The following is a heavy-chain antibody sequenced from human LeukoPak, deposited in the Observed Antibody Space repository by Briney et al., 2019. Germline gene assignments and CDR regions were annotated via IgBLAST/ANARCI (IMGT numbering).Heavy chain of an antibody. D-gene: IGHD6-13*01. CDR1: GFTFSSYD. CDR2: IGTAGDR. Sequence: PGGFLRVSCAASGFTFSSYDMHWVRQDTGKSLESDSGIGTAGDRYYPGSVKSRFTISRENAKNSFYLQMNNLRAGDTAVYYCARGADYSSSWYRESDAFDIWGQGTLVTVSS. V-gene: IGHV3-13*04. J-gene: IGHJ3*02. CDR3: ARGADYSSSWYRESDAFDI.